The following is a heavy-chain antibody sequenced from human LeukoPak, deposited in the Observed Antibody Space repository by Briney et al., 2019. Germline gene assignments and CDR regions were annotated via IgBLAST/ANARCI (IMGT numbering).Heavy chain of an antibody. D-gene: IGHD1-1*01. Sequence: PSETLSLTCTVSGGSISSYSWSWIRQPPGKGLEWIGYIYYSGSTNYNPSLKSRVTISVDTSKNQFPLKLSSVTAADTAVYYCARHRANSNFDYWGQGTLVTVSS. CDR2: IYYSGST. CDR1: GGSISSYS. J-gene: IGHJ4*02. CDR3: ARHRANSNFDY. V-gene: IGHV4-59*08.